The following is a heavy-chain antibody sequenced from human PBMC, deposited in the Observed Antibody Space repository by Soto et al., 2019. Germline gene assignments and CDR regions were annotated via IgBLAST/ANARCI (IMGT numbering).Heavy chain of an antibody. Sequence: EVQLLESGEDLVQPGGSLRLSCAASGFAFSNYAMSWVRQAPGKGLEWVSGVGGSGDRTYYADFVKGRFTVSRDNSKNTMYLQMNSLRVEDTAIYYCARAEDDYGDQDHFDFWGQGTLVTVSS. J-gene: IGHJ4*02. CDR3: ARAEDDYGDQDHFDF. CDR2: VGGSGDRT. V-gene: IGHV3-23*01. CDR1: GFAFSNYA. D-gene: IGHD4-17*01.